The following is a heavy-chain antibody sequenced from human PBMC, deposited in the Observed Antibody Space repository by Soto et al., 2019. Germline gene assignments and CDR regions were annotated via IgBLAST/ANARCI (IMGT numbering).Heavy chain of an antibody. CDR1: GGSISSYY. V-gene: IGHV4-59*01. D-gene: IGHD3-10*01. Sequence: SETLSLTCTVSGGSISSYYWSWIRRPPGKGLEWIGYIYYSGSTNYNPSLKSRVTISVDTSKNQFSLKLSSVTAADTAVYYCARDRRFGELLPAFDYWGQGTLVTVSS. CDR2: IYYSGST. CDR3: ARDRRFGELLPAFDY. J-gene: IGHJ4*02.